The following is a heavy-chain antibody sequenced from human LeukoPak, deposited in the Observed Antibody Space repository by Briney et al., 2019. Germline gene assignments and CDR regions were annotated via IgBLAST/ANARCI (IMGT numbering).Heavy chain of an antibody. CDR3: ARDRGYCSSTSCYYFDY. V-gene: IGHV3-7*03. Sequence: PGGSLRLSCAASGFTFSSYWMSWVRQAPGKGLEWVANIKQDGSEKYYVDSVKGRFTISRDNAKNSLYLQMKSLRAEDTAVYYCARDRGYCSSTSCYYFDYWGQGTLVTVSS. D-gene: IGHD2-2*01. CDR1: GFTFSSYW. CDR2: IKQDGSEK. J-gene: IGHJ4*02.